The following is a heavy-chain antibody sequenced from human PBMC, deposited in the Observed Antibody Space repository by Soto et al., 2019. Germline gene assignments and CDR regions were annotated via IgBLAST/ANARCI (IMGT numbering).Heavy chain of an antibody. D-gene: IGHD3-3*01. Sequence: GGSLRLSCAASGFTFSSYWMSWVRQAPGKGLEWVANIKQDGSEKYYVDPVKGRFTISRDNAKNSLYLQMNSLRAEDTAVYYCARGFYFWSGYPFPTDQGVMDVWGQGTTVTVSS. J-gene: IGHJ6*02. CDR1: GFTFSSYW. V-gene: IGHV3-7*01. CDR2: IKQDGSEK. CDR3: ARGFYFWSGYPFPTDQGVMDV.